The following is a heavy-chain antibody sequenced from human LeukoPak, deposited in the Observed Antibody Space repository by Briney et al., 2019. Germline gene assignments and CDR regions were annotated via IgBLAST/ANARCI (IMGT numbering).Heavy chain of an antibody. CDR1: GFTFSNYT. CDR3: VATSGSSTN. J-gene: IGHJ4*02. Sequence: GGSLRLSCVASGFTFSNYTMHWVRQAPGKGLEWVAVVTYGGSIKYYADSVKSRLTISRDNSENTLYLQMNSLRAEDTAVYYCVATSGSSTNWGQGTLVTVSS. D-gene: IGHD2-2*01. V-gene: IGHV3-30-3*01. CDR2: VTYGGSIK.